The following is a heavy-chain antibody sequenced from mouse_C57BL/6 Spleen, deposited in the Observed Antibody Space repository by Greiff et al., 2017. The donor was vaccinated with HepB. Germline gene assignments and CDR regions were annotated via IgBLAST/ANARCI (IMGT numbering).Heavy chain of an antibody. CDR1: GFTFNTYA. V-gene: IGHV10-3*01. Sequence: EVMLVESGGGLVQPKGSLKLSCAASGFTFNTYAMHWVRQAPGKGLEWVARIRSKSSNYATYYADSVKDRFTISRDDSQSMLYLQMNNLKTEDTAMYYCVREGVTTVVADAMDYWGQGTSVTVSS. CDR2: IRSKSSNYAT. CDR3: VREGVTTVVADAMDY. D-gene: IGHD1-1*01. J-gene: IGHJ4*01.